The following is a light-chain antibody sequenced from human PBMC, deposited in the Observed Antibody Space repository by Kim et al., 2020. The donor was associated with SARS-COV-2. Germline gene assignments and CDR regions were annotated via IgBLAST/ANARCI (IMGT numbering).Light chain of an antibody. J-gene: IGLJ2*01. CDR3: QAWDSSTVV. CDR2: QDS. CDR1: KLGDKY. Sequence: VYPGQSARVTCSGDKLGDKYACWYQQKPGQSPVLVIYQDSKRPSGIPGRFSGSNSGNTATLTISGTQAMDEADYYCQAWDSSTVVFGGGTQLTVL. V-gene: IGLV3-1*01.